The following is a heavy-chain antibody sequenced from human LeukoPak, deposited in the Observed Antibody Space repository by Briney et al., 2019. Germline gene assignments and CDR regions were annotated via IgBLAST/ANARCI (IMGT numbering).Heavy chain of an antibody. J-gene: IGHJ6*03. CDR1: GYTFTSYG. Sequence: GASVKVSCKASGYTFTSYGISWVRQAPGQGLEWMGWISAYNGNTNYAQKLQGRVTMTTDTSTSTAYMELRSLRSDDTAVYYCARGGQLPRLRYFDWFYYYYYMDVWGKGTTVTVSS. CDR3: ARGGQLPRLRYFDWFYYYYYMDV. V-gene: IGHV1-18*01. CDR2: ISAYNGNT. D-gene: IGHD3-9*01.